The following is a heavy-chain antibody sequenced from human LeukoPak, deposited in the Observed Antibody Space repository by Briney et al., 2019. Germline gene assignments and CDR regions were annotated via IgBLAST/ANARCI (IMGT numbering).Heavy chain of an antibody. CDR3: ARYYYDSSGYSHLFDY. CDR2: IYYSGST. Sequence: SVTLSLTCTVSGGSISSSSYYWGWIRQPPGKGLEWIGSIYYSGSTYYNPSLKSRVTISVDTSKNQFSLKLSSVTAADTAVYYCARYYYDSSGYSHLFDYWGQGTLVTVSS. V-gene: IGHV4-39*01. D-gene: IGHD3-22*01. CDR1: GGSISSSSYY. J-gene: IGHJ4*02.